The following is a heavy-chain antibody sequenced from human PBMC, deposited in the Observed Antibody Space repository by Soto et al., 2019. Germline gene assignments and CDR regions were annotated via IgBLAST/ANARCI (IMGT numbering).Heavy chain of an antibody. Sequence: EVQLVESGGGLVQLGGSLRLSCVDSGFTFSSYWMSWVRQAPVKGLEWVGNIKQDGSEENYVDSVKGRFTISRDNAKNSMYLQMNSLRAEDTAVYYCARIAASGRGWDVWGQGTTVVVSS. V-gene: IGHV3-7*01. CDR1: GFTFSSYW. CDR3: ARIAASGRGWDV. J-gene: IGHJ6*02. CDR2: IKQDGSEE. D-gene: IGHD6-13*01.